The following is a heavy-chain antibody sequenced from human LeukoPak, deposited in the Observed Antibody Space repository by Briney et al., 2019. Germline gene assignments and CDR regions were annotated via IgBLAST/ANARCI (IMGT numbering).Heavy chain of an antibody. V-gene: IGHV3-48*01. CDR2: ISSSSTI. Sequence: GGSLRLSCAASGFTFSSYSMNWVRQAPGKGLEWVSYISSSSTIYYADSVKGRFTIFRDNAKNSLYLQMNSLRAEDTAVYYCAGDSYGDYSFDYWGQGTLVTVSS. J-gene: IGHJ4*02. D-gene: IGHD4-17*01. CDR3: AGDSYGDYSFDY. CDR1: GFTFSSYS.